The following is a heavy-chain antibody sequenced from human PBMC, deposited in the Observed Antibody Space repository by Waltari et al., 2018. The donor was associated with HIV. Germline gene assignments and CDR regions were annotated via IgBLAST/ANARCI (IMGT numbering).Heavy chain of an antibody. J-gene: IGHJ3*02. CDR3: ARGSEYSGYADAFDI. CDR1: EFTGGSDY. D-gene: IGHD5-12*01. CDR2: IYSGCST. Sequence: QLVETGGGLIQPGGSLRTPWEAVEFTGGSDYMRWVRAAPGKGLDWVSVIYSGCSTYYADSVKGRFTISRDNSKNTLYLQMNSLRAEDTAIYYCARGSEYSGYADAFDIWGQGTMVTVSS. V-gene: IGHV3-53*02.